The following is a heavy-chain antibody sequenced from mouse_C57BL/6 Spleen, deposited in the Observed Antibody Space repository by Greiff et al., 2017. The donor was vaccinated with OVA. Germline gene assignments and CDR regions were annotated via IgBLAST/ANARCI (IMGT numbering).Heavy chain of an antibody. J-gene: IGHJ3*01. CDR3: ASHEEKGSYYSNDEEIFAY. Sequence: VQLVESGAELVKPGASVKLSCKASGYTFTEYTIHWVKQRSGQGLEWIGWFYPGSGSIKYNEKFKDKATLTAAKSSSTVYMELSRLTSEDSAVYSGASHEEKGSYYSNDEEIFAYWGQGTLVTVSA. V-gene: IGHV1-62-2*01. CDR1: GYTFTEYT. D-gene: IGHD2-12*01. CDR2: FYPGSGSI.